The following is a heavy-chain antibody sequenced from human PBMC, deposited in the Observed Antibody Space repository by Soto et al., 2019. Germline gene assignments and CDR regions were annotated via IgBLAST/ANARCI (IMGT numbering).Heavy chain of an antibody. Sequence: EVQLVESGGGLVQPGGSLRLSCAASGFSVSTKYMSWVRQAPGKGLEWVSVIYSGGSTFYADSVRGRFTISRDNSKNTVNRQLNSLRAEDTAVYYCARDPWAADYWGQGTLVIVSS. D-gene: IGHD3-16*01. CDR3: ARDPWAADY. J-gene: IGHJ4*02. CDR1: GFSVSTKY. CDR2: IYSGGST. V-gene: IGHV3-66*01.